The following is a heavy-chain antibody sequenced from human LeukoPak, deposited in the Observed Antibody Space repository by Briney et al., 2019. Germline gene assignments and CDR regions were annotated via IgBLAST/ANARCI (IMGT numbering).Heavy chain of an antibody. J-gene: IGHJ4*02. V-gene: IGHV3-48*03. D-gene: IGHD3-22*01. Sequence: GGSLRLSCAASGFTFSSYEMNWVRQAPGKGLEWVSYISSSGSTIYYADSVKGRFTISRDNAKNSLYLQMNSLSADDTAVYYCARDPSSSGYADYWGQGTLVTVSS. CDR2: ISSSGSTI. CDR1: GFTFSSYE. CDR3: ARDPSSSGYADY.